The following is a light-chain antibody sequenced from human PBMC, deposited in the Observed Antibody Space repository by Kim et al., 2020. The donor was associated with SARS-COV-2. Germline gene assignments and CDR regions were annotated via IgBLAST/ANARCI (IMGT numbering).Light chain of an antibody. Sequence: QRVTISCPGSSSKSGAGYDVHWYQQLPGTAPKLLIYGNSNRPSGVPDRFSGSKSGTSASLAITGLQAEDEADYYCQSYDSSLSGWVFGGGTQLTVL. J-gene: IGLJ3*02. CDR1: SSKSGAGYD. CDR2: GNS. CDR3: QSYDSSLSGWV. V-gene: IGLV1-40*01.